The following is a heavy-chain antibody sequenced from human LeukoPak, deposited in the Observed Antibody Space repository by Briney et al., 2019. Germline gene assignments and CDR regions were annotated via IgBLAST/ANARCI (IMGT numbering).Heavy chain of an antibody. CDR3: ARDWEYSYGYDFFDY. V-gene: IGHV3-7*01. Sequence: GGSLRLSCAASGFTFSSYWMSWVRQAPGKGLEWVANIKQDGSEKYYVDSVKGRFTISRDNAKNSLYLQMNSLRAEDTAVYYCARDWEYSYGYDFFDYWGQGTLVAVSS. J-gene: IGHJ4*02. D-gene: IGHD5-18*01. CDR2: IKQDGSEK. CDR1: GFTFSSYW.